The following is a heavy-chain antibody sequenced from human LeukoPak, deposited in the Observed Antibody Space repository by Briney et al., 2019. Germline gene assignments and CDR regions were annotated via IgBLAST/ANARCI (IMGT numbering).Heavy chain of an antibody. D-gene: IGHD5-12*01. CDR3: AKYMSGYAYRGLGY. CDR1: GFTFSSYA. J-gene: IGHJ4*02. V-gene: IGHV3-30-3*02. CDR2: ISYDGSNK. Sequence: GGSLRLSCAASGFTFSSYAMHWVRQAPGKGLEWVAVISYDGSNKYYADSVKGRFTISRDNSKSTLYLQMNSLRAEDTAVYYCAKYMSGYAYRGLGYWGQGTLVTVSS.